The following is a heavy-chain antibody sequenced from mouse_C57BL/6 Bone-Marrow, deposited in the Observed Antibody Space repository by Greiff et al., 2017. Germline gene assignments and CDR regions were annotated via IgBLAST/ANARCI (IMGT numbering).Heavy chain of an antibody. Sequence: QVQLQQSGAELVMPGASVKLSCKASGYTFTSYWMHWVKQRPGQGLEWIGEINPSDSDTNYNQKFKGKSTLTVDKSSSTAYMQLSSLTSEDAAVYYCARDDDGCYEGYAMDYWGQGTSVTVSS. V-gene: IGHV1-69*01. CDR3: ARDDDGCYEGYAMDY. CDR1: GYTFTSYW. J-gene: IGHJ4*01. D-gene: IGHD2-3*01. CDR2: INPSDSDT.